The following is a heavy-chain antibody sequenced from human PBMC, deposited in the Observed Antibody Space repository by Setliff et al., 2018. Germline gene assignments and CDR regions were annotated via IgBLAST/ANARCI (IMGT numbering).Heavy chain of an antibody. Sequence: SETLSLTCTVSGYSISSGHYWGWIRQPPGRGLEWIGSISHSGSTYYNPSLRSRVTISLDTSKNQFSPKLTSVTAADTAVYYCARDLGHGGDSDYWGQGILVTVSS. CDR3: ARDLGHGGDSDY. CDR1: GYSISSGHY. J-gene: IGHJ4*02. V-gene: IGHV4-38-2*02. D-gene: IGHD2-21*02. CDR2: ISHSGST.